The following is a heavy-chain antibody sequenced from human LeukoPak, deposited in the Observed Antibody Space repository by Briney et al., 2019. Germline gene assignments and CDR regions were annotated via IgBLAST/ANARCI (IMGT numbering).Heavy chain of an antibody. J-gene: IGHJ3*02. CDR1: GFTFSSYW. CDR3: ARGAYGDYGFYAFDI. Sequence: GGSLRLSCAASGFTFSSYWMHWVRQAPGKGPVWVSRINSDGSSTSYADSVKGRFTISRDNAKNTLYLQMNSLRAEDTAVYYCARGAYGDYGFYAFDIWGQGTMLTVSS. D-gene: IGHD4-17*01. CDR2: INSDGSST. V-gene: IGHV3-74*01.